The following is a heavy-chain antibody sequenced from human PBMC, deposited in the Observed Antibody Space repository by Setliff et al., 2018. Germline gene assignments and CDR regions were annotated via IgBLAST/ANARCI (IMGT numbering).Heavy chain of an antibody. J-gene: IGHJ4*02. D-gene: IGHD6-13*01. CDR3: ARGGKAADARKGLFEN. CDR2: INPGGGSA. Sequence: ASVKVSCKASGYSFTSYYIHWVRQAPGQGLEWMGNINPGGGSASVVDNFQDRVTMTRDTSTSTVYLDLSSLRSEDTAVYYCARGGKAADARKGLFENWGQGTLVTVSS. CDR1: GYSFTSYY. V-gene: IGHV1-46*01.